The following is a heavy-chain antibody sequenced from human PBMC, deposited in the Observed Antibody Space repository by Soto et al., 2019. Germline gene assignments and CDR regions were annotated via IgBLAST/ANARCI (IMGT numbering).Heavy chain of an antibody. Sequence: PGGSLRLSCAASGFTFSSYAMSGVRQAPGKGLEWVSAISGSGGSTYYADSVKGRFTISRDNSKNTLCLQMNSLRAEDTAVYYCAKAGPCSSTSCYYLFDIWGQGTMVTVSS. J-gene: IGHJ3*02. D-gene: IGHD2-2*01. CDR3: AKAGPCSSTSCYYLFDI. V-gene: IGHV3-23*01. CDR2: ISGSGGST. CDR1: GFTFSSYA.